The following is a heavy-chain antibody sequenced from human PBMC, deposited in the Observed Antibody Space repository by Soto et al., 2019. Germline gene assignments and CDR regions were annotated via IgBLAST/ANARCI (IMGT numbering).Heavy chain of an antibody. V-gene: IGHV4-61*01. J-gene: IGHJ3*02. D-gene: IGHD2-2*01. Sequence: SETLSLTCTVSGGSVSSGSYYWSWIRQPPGKGLEWIGYIYYSGSTNYNPSLKSRVTISVDTSKNQFSLKLSSVTAADTAVYYCAREKYQLPNAFDIWGQGTMVTVSS. CDR3: AREKYQLPNAFDI. CDR2: IYYSGST. CDR1: GGSVSSGSYY.